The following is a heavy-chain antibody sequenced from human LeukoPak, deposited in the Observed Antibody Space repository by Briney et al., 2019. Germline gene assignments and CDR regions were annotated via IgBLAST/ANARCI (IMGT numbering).Heavy chain of an antibody. D-gene: IGHD3-22*01. J-gene: IGHJ4*02. CDR3: ARDFTYYYDSSGYWDADY. Sequence: PGGSLRLSCAASGFTFSSYSMNWVRQAPGKGLEWVSSISSSSYIYYADSVKGRFTISRDNAKNSLYLQMNSLRAEDTAVYYCARDFTYYYDSSGYWDADYWGQGTLVTVSS. CDR1: GFTFSSYS. CDR2: ISSSSYI. V-gene: IGHV3-21*01.